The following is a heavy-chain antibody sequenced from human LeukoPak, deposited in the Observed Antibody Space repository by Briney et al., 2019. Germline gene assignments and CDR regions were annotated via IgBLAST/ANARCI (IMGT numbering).Heavy chain of an antibody. D-gene: IGHD3-9*01. CDR1: GYTFTSHS. J-gene: IGHJ4*02. CDR2: ISAYNGNT. Sequence: ASVKVSCKASGYTFTSHSISWVRQAPGQGLEWMGWISAYNGNTNYAQKLQGRVTMTTDTSTSTAYMEPRSLRSDDTAVYYCARRDDILTGYYIGPLNYWGQGTLVTVSS. CDR3: ARRDDILTGYYIGPLNY. V-gene: IGHV1-18*01.